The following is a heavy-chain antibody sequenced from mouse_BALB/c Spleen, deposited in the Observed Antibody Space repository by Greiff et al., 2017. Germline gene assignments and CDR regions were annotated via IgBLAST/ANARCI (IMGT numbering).Heavy chain of an antibody. CDR2: IYPYNGGT. CDR3: ARPLAGYYAMDY. V-gene: IGHV1S29*02. Sequence: EVKLVESGPELVKPGASVKISCKASGYTFTDYNMHWVKQSHGKSLEWIGYIYPYNGGTGYNQKFKSKATLTVDNSSSTAYMELRSLTSEDSAVYYCARPLAGYYAMDYWGQGTSVTGSS. J-gene: IGHJ4*01. D-gene: IGHD1-1*01. CDR1: GYTFTDYN.